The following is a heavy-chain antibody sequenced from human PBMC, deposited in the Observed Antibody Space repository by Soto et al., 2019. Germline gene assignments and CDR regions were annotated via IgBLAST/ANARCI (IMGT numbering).Heavy chain of an antibody. CDR1: GGTFSIYA. CDR2: IIPIFGTA. D-gene: IGHD6-6*01. CDR3: ARPSAPEYGSSSRRVMDD. J-gene: IGHJ6*02. Sequence: SVKVSCKASGGTFSIYAISWVRQAPGQGLEWMGGIIPIFGTANYAQKFQGRVTITADEATSTAYMELSSLRSEDTAVYYFARPSAPEYGSSSRRVMDDWGQGTTVTVSS. V-gene: IGHV1-69*13.